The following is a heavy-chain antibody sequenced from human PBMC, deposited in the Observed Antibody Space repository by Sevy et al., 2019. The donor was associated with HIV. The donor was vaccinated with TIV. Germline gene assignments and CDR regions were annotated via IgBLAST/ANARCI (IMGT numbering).Heavy chain of an antibody. CDR3: ASRIAAAAFVS. CDR1: GGSVSSGSYY. CDR2: IYYSGST. V-gene: IGHV4-61*01. D-gene: IGHD6-13*01. Sequence: SETPSLTCTVSGGSVSSGSYYWSWIRQPTGKGLEWIGYIYYSGSTNYNPSLKSRVTISVDTSKNQFSLKLSSVTAADTAVYYCASRIAAAAFVSWGQGTLVTVSS. J-gene: IGHJ4*02.